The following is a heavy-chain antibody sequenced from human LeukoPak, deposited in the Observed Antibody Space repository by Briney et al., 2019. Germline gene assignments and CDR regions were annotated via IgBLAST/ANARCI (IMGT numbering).Heavy chain of an antibody. D-gene: IGHD2-2*02. CDR3: ARLVVVPAAIDLYYGMDV. CDR2: INPNSGGT. Sequence: ASVKVSCKASGHTFTGYYMHWVRQAPGQGLEWMGWINPNSGGTNYAQKFQGRVTMTRDTSISTAYMELSRLRSDDTAVYYCARLVVVPAAIDLYYGMDVWGQGTTVTVSS. CDR1: GHTFTGYY. V-gene: IGHV1-2*02. J-gene: IGHJ6*02.